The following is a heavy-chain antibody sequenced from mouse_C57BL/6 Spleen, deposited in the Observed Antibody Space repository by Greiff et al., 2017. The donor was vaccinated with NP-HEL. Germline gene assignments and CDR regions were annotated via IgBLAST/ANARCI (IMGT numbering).Heavy chain of an antibody. D-gene: IGHD1-1*01. CDR3: ARDTTVVEGY. Sequence: QVQLQQPGAELVRPGTSVKLSCKASGYTFTSYWMHWVKQRPGQGLEWIGVIDPSDSYTNYNQKFKGKATLTVDTSSSTAYMQLSSLTSEDSAVYYCARDTTVVEGYWGQGTTLTVSS. CDR1: GYTFTSYW. J-gene: IGHJ2*01. V-gene: IGHV1-59*01. CDR2: IDPSDSYT.